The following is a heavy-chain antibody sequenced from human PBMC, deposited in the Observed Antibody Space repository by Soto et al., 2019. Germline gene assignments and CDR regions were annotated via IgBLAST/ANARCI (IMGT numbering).Heavy chain of an antibody. CDR3: ARDLTPLGYCISTSCINPWFEP. Sequence: ASVKVSCKASGYTFTSYAMHWVRQAPGQRLEWMGWINAGNGNTKYSQKFQGRVTITRDTSASTAYMELSSLRSEDTAVYYCARDLTPLGYCISTSCINPWFEPWGQGTLVTVSS. J-gene: IGHJ5*02. D-gene: IGHD2-2*01. CDR1: GYTFTSYA. CDR2: INAGNGNT. V-gene: IGHV1-3*01.